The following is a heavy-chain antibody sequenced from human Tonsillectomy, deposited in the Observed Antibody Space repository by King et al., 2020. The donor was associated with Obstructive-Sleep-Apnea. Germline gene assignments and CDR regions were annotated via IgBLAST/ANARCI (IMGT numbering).Heavy chain of an antibody. D-gene: IGHD3-3*01. V-gene: IGHV4-38-2*02. Sequence: VQLQESGPGLVKPSETLSLTCTVSGYSISSGYYWGWIRQPPGKGLEWIGSIYHSGSTYYNPSLKSRVTISVDTSTNQFSLKLSSVTAADTAVYYCARATIFGVAPDAFDIWGQGTMVTVSS. CDR3: ARATIFGVAPDAFDI. CDR1: GYSISSGYY. CDR2: IYHSGST. J-gene: IGHJ3*02.